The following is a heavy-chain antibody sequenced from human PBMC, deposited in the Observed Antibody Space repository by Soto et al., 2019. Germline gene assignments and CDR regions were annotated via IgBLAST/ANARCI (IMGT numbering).Heavy chain of an antibody. J-gene: IGHJ4*02. CDR2: ISSSSSYI. Sequence: GGSLRLSCAASGFTFSSYSMNWVRQAPGKGLEWVSSISSSSSYIYYADSVKGRFTISRDNAKNSLYLQMNSLRAEDTAVYYCARDPSGSLGTFDYWGQGTLVTVSS. CDR3: ARDPSGSLGTFDY. CDR1: GFTFSSYS. D-gene: IGHD1-26*01. V-gene: IGHV3-21*01.